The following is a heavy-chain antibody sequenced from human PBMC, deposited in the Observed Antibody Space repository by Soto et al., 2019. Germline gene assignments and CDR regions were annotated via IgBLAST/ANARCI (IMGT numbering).Heavy chain of an antibody. V-gene: IGHV5-10-1*01. Sequence: GESLKISCKGSGHSFTSYWISWVRQMPGKGLEWMGRIDPSDSYTNYSPSFQGHVTISADKSISTAYLQWSSLKASDTAMYYCARHPMDIVVVPAAARWFGEPYGMDGWGQGTTVTVSS. CDR1: GHSFTSYW. CDR3: ARHPMDIVVVPAAARWFGEPYGMDG. CDR2: IDPSDSYT. J-gene: IGHJ6*02. D-gene: IGHD2-2*03.